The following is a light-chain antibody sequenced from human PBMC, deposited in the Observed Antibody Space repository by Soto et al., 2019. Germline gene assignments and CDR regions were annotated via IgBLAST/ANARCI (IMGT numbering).Light chain of an antibody. CDR1: GSDVRGNKY. V-gene: IGLV2-14*03. J-gene: IGLJ1*01. Sequence: QSVLTQPASMSGSPGQSITISCTGTGSDVRGNKYVSWYQHYPGKAPKLMISDVSNRPSGVSDRFSGSKSGDTASLTISGLQAQDAADYYCSAFTGTTYVFGTGTKATVL. CDR2: DVS. CDR3: SAFTGTTYV.